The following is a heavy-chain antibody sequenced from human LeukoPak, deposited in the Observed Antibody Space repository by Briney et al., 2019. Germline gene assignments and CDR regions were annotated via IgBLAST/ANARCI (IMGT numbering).Heavy chain of an antibody. CDR2: IDYSGNA. J-gene: IGHJ3*02. CDR3: AREVDVVGNSDAFDI. D-gene: IGHD2-2*01. CDR1: GGSISSTNYY. Sequence: PSQTLSLTCTVSGGSISSTNYYWSWVRQPPGKGLEWIAYIDYSGNAHYSPSLKSRVIISLDTSKNQFSLMMTSLTAADTAIYYCAREVDVVGNSDAFDIWAKGQWSPSLQ. V-gene: IGHV4-30-4*08.